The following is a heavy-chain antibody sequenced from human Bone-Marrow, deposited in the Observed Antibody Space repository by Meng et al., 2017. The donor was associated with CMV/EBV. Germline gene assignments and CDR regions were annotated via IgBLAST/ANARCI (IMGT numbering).Heavy chain of an antibody. CDR3: AKGVRCSSTSCSPYGLFDY. V-gene: IGHV3-33*06. J-gene: IGHJ4*02. Sequence: GESLKISCAASGFTFSNYGMHWVRQAPGKGLEWVAVIWYDGSNKYYTDSVKGRFTISRDNSKNTLYLQMNSLRAEDTAVYYCAKGVRCSSTSCSPYGLFDYWGQGPLVTVSS. D-gene: IGHD2-2*01. CDR2: IWYDGSNK. CDR1: GFTFSNYG.